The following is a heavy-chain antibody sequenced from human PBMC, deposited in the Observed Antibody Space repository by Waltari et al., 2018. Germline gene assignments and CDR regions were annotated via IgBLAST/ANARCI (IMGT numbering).Heavy chain of an antibody. CDR3: TTGIEYSSSSIYFDS. J-gene: IGHJ4*02. Sequence: EVQLVESGGGLVKLGESLRLSCAASGLTFTNAWMTWLRQAPGKGLEWVGRIKRKADGGTTDYAAAVKGRFTISRDDSKNTLYLQMNSLKAEDTAVYYCTTGIEYSSSSIYFDSWGQGTLVTVSS. V-gene: IGHV3-15*01. D-gene: IGHD6-6*01. CDR1: GLTFTNAW. CDR2: IKRKADGGTT.